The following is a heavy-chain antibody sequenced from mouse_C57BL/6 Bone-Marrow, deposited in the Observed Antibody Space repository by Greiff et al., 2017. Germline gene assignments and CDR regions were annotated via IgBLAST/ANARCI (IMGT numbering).Heavy chain of an antibody. Sequence: EVNLVESGGGLVQPGGSLKLSCAASGFTFSDYGMAWVRQAPRKGPEWVAFISNLAYSIYYADTVTGRFTISRENAKNTLYLEMSSLRSEDTAMYYCARADYYDYDGYAMDYWGQGTSVTVSS. J-gene: IGHJ4*01. CDR2: ISNLAYSI. D-gene: IGHD2-4*01. CDR1: GFTFSDYG. V-gene: IGHV5-15*01. CDR3: ARADYYDYDGYAMDY.